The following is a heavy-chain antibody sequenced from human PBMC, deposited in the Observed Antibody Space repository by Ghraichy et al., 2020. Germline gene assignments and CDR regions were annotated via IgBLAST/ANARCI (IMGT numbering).Heavy chain of an antibody. CDR2: ISYDGSNK. J-gene: IGHJ4*02. CDR1: GFTFSSYA. CDR3: ARPTLGYCTNGVCYTLRY. V-gene: IGHV3-30-3*01. D-gene: IGHD2-8*01. Sequence: GGSLRLSCAASGFTFSSYAMHWVRQAPGKGLEWVAVISYDGSNKYYADSVKGRFTISRDNSKNTLYLQMNSLRAEDTAVYYCARPTLGYCTNGVCYTLRYWGQGTLVTVSS.